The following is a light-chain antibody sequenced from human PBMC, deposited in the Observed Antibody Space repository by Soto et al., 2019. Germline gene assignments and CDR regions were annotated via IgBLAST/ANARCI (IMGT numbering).Light chain of an antibody. CDR3: ATWDDGLYGPV. J-gene: IGLJ3*02. CDR1: SSNIGTNP. Sequence: QSVLTQPPSASGTPGQRVTISCYGSSSNIGTNPVQWYLQLPGTAPKLLIYSDNERPSGVPDRFSCSKSGTSASLAISGLQYEDEADYHCATWDDGLYGPVFGGGTTLTVL. CDR2: SDN. V-gene: IGLV1-44*01.